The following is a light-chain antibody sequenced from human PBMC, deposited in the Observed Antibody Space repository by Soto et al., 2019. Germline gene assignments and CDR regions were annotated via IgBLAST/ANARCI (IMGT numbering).Light chain of an antibody. J-gene: IGKJ2*02. CDR2: AAS. CDR3: QHSYSTPRT. Sequence: DLQMTQSPSSLSASVGDRVTITCRASQSISTYLNWYQQKVGKAPKLLIYAASSLQRGVPSRFSGSGSGTDFTLTISSLQPEDFATDYCQHSYSTPRTFGQGTKLEIK. V-gene: IGKV1-39*01. CDR1: QSISTY.